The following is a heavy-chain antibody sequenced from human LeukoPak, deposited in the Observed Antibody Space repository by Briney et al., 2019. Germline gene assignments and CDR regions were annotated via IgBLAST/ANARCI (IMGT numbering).Heavy chain of an antibody. CDR1: GGTFSSYA. CDR2: IIPIFGTA. CDR3: AKGYSSGWYGGWFDP. V-gene: IGHV1-69*13. J-gene: IGHJ5*02. Sequence: SVKVSCKASGGTFSSYAISWVRQAPGQGLEWMGGIIPIFGTANYAQKFQGRVTITADESTSPAYMELSSLRSDDTAVYYCAKGYSSGWYGGWFDPWGQGTLVTVSS. D-gene: IGHD6-19*01.